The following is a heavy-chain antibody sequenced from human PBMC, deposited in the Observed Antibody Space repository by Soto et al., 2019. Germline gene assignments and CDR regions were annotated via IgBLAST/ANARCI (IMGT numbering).Heavy chain of an antibody. CDR1: GDSISSLNW. J-gene: IGHJ4*02. CDR2: MFASGSS. Sequence: SETLSLPCAVSGDSISSLNWWSCYRQTPGKGLELIGEMFASGSSNYNPSLNGRVTISLDTSKNHFSLKLTSLTAADTASYYCAREGFDHRPDYWGQGIPVTVSS. V-gene: IGHV4-4*02. CDR3: AREGFDHRPDY.